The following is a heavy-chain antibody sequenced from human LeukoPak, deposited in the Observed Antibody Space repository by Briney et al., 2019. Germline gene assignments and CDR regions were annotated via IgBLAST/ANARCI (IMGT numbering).Heavy chain of an antibody. CDR2: ISSSGSTI. D-gene: IGHD4-17*01. J-gene: IGHJ4*02. CDR1: GFTFSNAW. CDR3: ANGDHNFDY. V-gene: IGHV3-11*01. Sequence: PGGSLRLSCAASGFTFSNAWMSWVRQAPGKGLEWVSYISSSGSTIYYADSVKGRFTISRDNAKNSLYLQMNSLRAEDTAVYYCANGDHNFDYWGQGTLVTVSS.